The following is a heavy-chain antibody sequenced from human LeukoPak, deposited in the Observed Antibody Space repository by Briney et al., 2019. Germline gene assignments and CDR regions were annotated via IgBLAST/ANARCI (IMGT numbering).Heavy chain of an antibody. CDR1: GFTFSSYG. Sequence: GGSLRLSCAASGFTFSSYGMHWVRQAPGKGLEWVSSISGGSGGTYYADSVKGRFTISRDNSRSTLYLQMNSLRAEDTAVYYCAKEETTVTTWVDYWGQGTLVTVSS. J-gene: IGHJ4*02. CDR3: AKEETTVTTWVDY. CDR2: ISGGSGGT. V-gene: IGHV3-23*01. D-gene: IGHD4-17*01.